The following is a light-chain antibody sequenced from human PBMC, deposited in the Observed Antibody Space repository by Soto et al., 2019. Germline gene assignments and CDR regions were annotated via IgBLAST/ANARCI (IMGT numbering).Light chain of an antibody. J-gene: IGLJ1*01. CDR3: SSYTSRSTLDYV. CDR2: EVS. Sequence: QSVLTQPASVSGSPGQSITISCTGTSSDVGGYNYVSWYQQHPGKAPKLMIYEVSNRPSGVSNRFPGSKSGNTASLTISGLQAEDEADYYCSSYTSRSTLDYVFGSGTKVTVL. CDR1: SSDVGGYNY. V-gene: IGLV2-14*01.